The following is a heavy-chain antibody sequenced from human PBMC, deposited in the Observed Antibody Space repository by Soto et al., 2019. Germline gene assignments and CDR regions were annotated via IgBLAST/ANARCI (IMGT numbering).Heavy chain of an antibody. V-gene: IGHV3-30*18. D-gene: IGHD1-7*01. Sequence: VGSLRLSCAASGFTFSINDMHWVSQAPGRGLEWVAVISNDGNNKYYADSVKGRFTLSRDNSKNMVYLQMDSLRVEDTAVYFCAKDHQTYNWDYLFDSWGLGTLVTVSS. CDR2: ISNDGNNK. CDR3: AKDHQTYNWDYLFDS. CDR1: GFTFSIND. J-gene: IGHJ4*02.